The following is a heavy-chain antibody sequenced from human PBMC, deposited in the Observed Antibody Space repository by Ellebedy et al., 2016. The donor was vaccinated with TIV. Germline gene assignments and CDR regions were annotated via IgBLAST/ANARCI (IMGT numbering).Heavy chain of an antibody. CDR2: IIPISDTA. V-gene: IGHV1-69*13. CDR1: GYTFTSYG. D-gene: IGHD1-7*01. CDR3: AREAGNYAHFDY. J-gene: IGHJ4*02. Sequence: SVKVSXXASGYTFTSYGISWVRQAPGQGLEWMGGIIPISDTANYAQKFQGRVTITADESTSTAYMELSSLRSEDTAVYYCAREAGNYAHFDYWGQGTLVIVSS.